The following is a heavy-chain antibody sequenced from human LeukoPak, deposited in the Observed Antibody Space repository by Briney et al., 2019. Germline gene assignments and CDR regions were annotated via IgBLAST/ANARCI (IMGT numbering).Heavy chain of an antibody. CDR2: IKQDGSEK. CDR1: EFTFSGYW. V-gene: IGHV3-7*01. CDR3: ARDGGYCSSTNCYLGV. D-gene: IGHD2-2*01. J-gene: IGHJ3*01. Sequence: GGSLRLSCAASEFTFSGYWMSWVRQAPVKGLEWVANIKQDGSEKDYVDSVKGRFTISRDNAKNSLYLQMNSLRAEDTAVYYCARDGGYCSSTNCYLGVWGQGTMVTVSS.